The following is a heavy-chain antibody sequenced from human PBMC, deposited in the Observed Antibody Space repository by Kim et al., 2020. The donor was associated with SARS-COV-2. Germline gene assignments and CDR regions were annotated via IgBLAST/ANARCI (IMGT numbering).Heavy chain of an antibody. Sequence: SETLSLICTVYGGSISSYYWSWIRQPPGKGLEWIGYIYYSGSTNYNPSLKSRVTISVDTSKNQFSLKLSSVTAADPAVYYCARTMQHFSMVRGVWRFDP. V-gene: IGHV4-59*01. CDR3: ARTMQHFSMVRGVWRFDP. D-gene: IGHD3-10*01. J-gene: IGHJ5*02. CDR1: GGSISSYY. CDR2: IYYSGST.